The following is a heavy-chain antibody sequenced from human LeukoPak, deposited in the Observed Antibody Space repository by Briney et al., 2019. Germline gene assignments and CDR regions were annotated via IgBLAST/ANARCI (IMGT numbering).Heavy chain of an antibody. CDR3: AREPSPKNYFDY. CDR1: GYTFTSYY. V-gene: IGHV1-46*01. CDR2: INPSGGST. Sequence: ASVKVSCKASGYTFTSYYMHWVRQAPGQGFEWMGIINPSGGSTSYAQKFQGRVTMTRDMSTSTVYMELSSLRSEDTAVYYCAREPSPKNYFDYWGQGTLVTVSS. J-gene: IGHJ4*02.